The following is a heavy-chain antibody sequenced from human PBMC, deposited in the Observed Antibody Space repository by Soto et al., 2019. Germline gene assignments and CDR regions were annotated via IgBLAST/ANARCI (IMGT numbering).Heavy chain of an antibody. Sequence: QVHLQQSGPGLVKPSQTLSLTCAISGASVSRNTAAWNWIRQSPSRGLEWLGRTYYRSKWYNDYAVSVKSRIAIVPDTSKNRFFLQLNSLTLEDMDVYYCARDGNARPYCFDFWGQGTLVTVSS. V-gene: IGHV6-1*01. J-gene: IGHJ4*02. CDR1: GASVSRNTAA. CDR2: TYYRSKWYN. CDR3: ARDGNARPYCFDF.